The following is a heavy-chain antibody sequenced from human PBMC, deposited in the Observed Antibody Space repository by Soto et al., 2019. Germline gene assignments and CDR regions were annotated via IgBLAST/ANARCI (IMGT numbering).Heavy chain of an antibody. CDR1: GFTFSSYV. V-gene: IGHV3-33*01. J-gene: IGHJ5*02. D-gene: IGHD3-22*01. CDR3: ARGTYYYDSSGGNWFGP. CDR2: IWYDGSNK. Sequence: PGGSLRLSCAACGFTFSSYVMHCVRQAPGKGLERVAVIWYDGSNKYYADSVKGRFTISRDNSKNTLYLQMNSLRAEDTAVYYCARGTYYYDSSGGNWFGPWGQGTLVTVSS.